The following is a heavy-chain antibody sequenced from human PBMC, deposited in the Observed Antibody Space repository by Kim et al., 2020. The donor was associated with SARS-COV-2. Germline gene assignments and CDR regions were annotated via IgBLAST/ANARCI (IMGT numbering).Heavy chain of an antibody. CDR1: GGSISSYY. Sequence: SETLSLTCTVSGGSISSYYWSWIRQPPGKGLEWIGYIYYSGSTNYNPSLKSRVTISVDTSKNQFSLKLSSVTAADTAVYYCARELAYGDYYDYWGQGTLVTVSS. J-gene: IGHJ4*02. CDR2: IYYSGST. D-gene: IGHD4-17*01. V-gene: IGHV4-59*01. CDR3: ARELAYGDYYDY.